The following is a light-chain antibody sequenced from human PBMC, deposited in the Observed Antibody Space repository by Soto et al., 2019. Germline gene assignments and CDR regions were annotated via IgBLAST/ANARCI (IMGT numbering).Light chain of an antibody. J-gene: IGKJ2*01. CDR3: QQYNNRYGYT. CDR1: QSVSSN. V-gene: IGKV3-15*01. CDR2: GAS. Sequence: EIVMTQSPATLSVSPGERATLSCRASQSVSSNLAWYQQKPGQAPRLLIYGASTRASGIPARFSGSGSGTEFTLTISSLQSEDFAVYYCQQYNNRYGYTFGQGNKLEI.